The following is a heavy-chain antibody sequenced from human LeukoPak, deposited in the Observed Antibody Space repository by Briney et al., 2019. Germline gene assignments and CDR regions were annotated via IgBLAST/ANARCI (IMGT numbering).Heavy chain of an antibody. CDR1: GFTFSSYG. CDR2: ISSTGSTI. V-gene: IGHV3-48*01. Sequence: GGSLRLSCAASGFTFSSYGMHWVRQAPGKGLEWVSYISSTGSTISSADSVKGRFTVSRDNAKNSLYLQMNSLRAEDTAVYYCQTRGTDWGQGTLVTVSS. J-gene: IGHJ4*02. D-gene: IGHD2-8*02. CDR3: QTRGTD.